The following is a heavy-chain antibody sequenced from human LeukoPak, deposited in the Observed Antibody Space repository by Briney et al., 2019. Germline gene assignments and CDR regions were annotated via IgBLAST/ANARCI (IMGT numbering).Heavy chain of an antibody. J-gene: IGHJ4*02. CDR1: GDSISNFC. Sequence: SETLSLTCTVSGDSISNFCWSWIRQPAGKGLEWIGRIYTSGSTNYNPSLKSRVTMSVDTSKNQFSLKLSSVTAADTAVYYCARGYIDNLGYSPRSSFDNWGQGTLVTVSS. D-gene: IGHD3-22*01. CDR3: ARGYIDNLGYSPRSSFDN. V-gene: IGHV4-4*07. CDR2: IYTSGST.